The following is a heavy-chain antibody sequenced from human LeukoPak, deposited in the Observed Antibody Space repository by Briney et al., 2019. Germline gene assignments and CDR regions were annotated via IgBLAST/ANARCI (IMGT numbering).Heavy chain of an antibody. D-gene: IGHD5-24*01. J-gene: IGHJ4*02. CDR3: ARDFSLQLFDY. Sequence: GRSLRLSCAASGFTFSSYGFHWIRQAPGKGLEWVAVIWSDGSYKYYADSVKGRFTISRDDSKNTLYLQMNSLRAEDTAVYYCARDFSLQLFDYWGQGTLVTVFS. CDR1: GFTFSSYG. V-gene: IGHV3-33*01. CDR2: IWSDGSYK.